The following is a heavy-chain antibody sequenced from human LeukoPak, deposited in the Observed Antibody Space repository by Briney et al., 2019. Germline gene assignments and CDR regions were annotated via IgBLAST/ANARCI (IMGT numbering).Heavy chain of an antibody. CDR3: ARGGYYPLDY. CDR2: IKQDGSEK. D-gene: IGHD3-3*01. Sequence: GGSLTLPCAASGLTYSSYWMSWVRHAPGKGREWVASIKQDGSEKYYVDSVKGRFTISRANARNSLSLQMNSLRAEDTAVYYCARGGYYPLDYWGQGTLVTVSS. J-gene: IGHJ4*02. V-gene: IGHV3-7*05. CDR1: GLTYSSYW.